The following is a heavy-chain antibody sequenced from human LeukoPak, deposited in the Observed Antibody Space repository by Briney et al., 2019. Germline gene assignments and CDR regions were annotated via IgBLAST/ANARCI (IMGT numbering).Heavy chain of an antibody. D-gene: IGHD3-10*01. J-gene: IGHJ4*02. CDR3: ARDLNWAGY. CDR2: IRYDGSEK. V-gene: IGHV3-7*01. CDR1: GFTFNNYW. Sequence: GGSLRLSCEASGFTFNNYWMSWVRQAPGKGLEWVANIRYDGSEKNYVDSVKGRFTISRDNAKNSLYLQMNSLRVEDTAVYYCARDLNWAGYWGQGTLVTVSS.